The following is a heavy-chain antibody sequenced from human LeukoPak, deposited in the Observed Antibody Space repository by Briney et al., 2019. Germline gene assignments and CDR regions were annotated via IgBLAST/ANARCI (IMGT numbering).Heavy chain of an antibody. D-gene: IGHD3-3*01. CDR1: GYTFTDYQ. CDR2: INPNSGGT. V-gene: IGHV1-2*02. J-gene: IGHJ6*02. CDR3: ARGEVDYDFWSGYYYYGMDV. Sequence: ASVKVSCKASGYTFTDYQMHWVRQAPGQGLEWVGWINPNSGGTNYAQKFQGRVTLTRDTSITTAYLELSRLRSEDTAVYYCARGEVDYDFWSGYYYYGMDVWGQGTTVTVSS.